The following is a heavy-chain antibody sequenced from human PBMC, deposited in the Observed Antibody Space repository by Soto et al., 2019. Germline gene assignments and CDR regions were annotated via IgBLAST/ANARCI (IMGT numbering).Heavy chain of an antibody. V-gene: IGHV1-69*13. CDR2: IIPIFGPA. CDR3: ATGSFTSTGGRIGYHYNAMDV. CDR1: GGTFSSHS. D-gene: IGHD1-1*01. Sequence: SVKVSWKSSGGTFSSHSINWVRQAPGQGLEWMGGIIPIFGPANFAKKFQGRVTITADESTTTAYMELSSLTSEDTAVYYCATGSFTSTGGRIGYHYNAMDVWGQGTTVTVSS. J-gene: IGHJ6*02.